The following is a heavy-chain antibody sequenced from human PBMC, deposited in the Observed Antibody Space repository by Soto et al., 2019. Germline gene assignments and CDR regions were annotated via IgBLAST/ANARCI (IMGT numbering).Heavy chain of an antibody. D-gene: IGHD3-3*01. Sequence: SETLSLTCTVSGGSISSGDYYWSWIRQPPGKGLEWIGHIHSSGNTYYNPSLKSRVTISVDTSKNQFSLKLSSVTAADTAVYYCARVVYVSSKRFLARWFDPWGQGTLVTVSS. J-gene: IGHJ5*02. CDR1: GGSISSGDYY. V-gene: IGHV4-30-4*01. CDR3: ARVVYVSSKRFLARWFDP. CDR2: IHSSGNT.